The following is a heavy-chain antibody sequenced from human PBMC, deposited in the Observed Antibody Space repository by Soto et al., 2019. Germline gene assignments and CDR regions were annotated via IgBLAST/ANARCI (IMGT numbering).Heavy chain of an antibody. CDR3: ARTSGSGYYGLSY. D-gene: IGHD3-22*01. Sequence: GASVKVSCKASGYTFMNFGISWVRQAPGQGLEWMGWTSPYNANPDYAQKFQDRVTLTTDTSTNTAYMELRSLRSDDTAVYYCARTSGSGYYGLSYWGQGTLVTVSS. V-gene: IGHV1-18*01. CDR1: GYTFMNFG. CDR2: TSPYNANP. J-gene: IGHJ4*02.